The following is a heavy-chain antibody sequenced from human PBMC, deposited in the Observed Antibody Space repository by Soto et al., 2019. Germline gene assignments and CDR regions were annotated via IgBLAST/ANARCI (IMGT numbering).Heavy chain of an antibody. V-gene: IGHV4-59*01. CDR1: GGSISSYY. J-gene: IGHJ6*03. D-gene: IGHD3-3*01. Sequence: SETLSLTCTVSGGSISSYYWSWIRQPPGKGLERIGYIYYSGSTNYNPSLKSRVTISVDTSKNQFSLKLSSVTAADTAVYYCARNDDFWSGAYYYYMDVWGKGTTVTVSS. CDR2: IYYSGST. CDR3: ARNDDFWSGAYYYYMDV.